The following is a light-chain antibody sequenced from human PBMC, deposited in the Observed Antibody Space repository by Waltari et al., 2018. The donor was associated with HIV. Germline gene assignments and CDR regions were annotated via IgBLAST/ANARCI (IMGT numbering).Light chain of an antibody. V-gene: IGKV3-20*01. CDR2: AAF. Sequence: EIVLTQSPGTLSLSPGERATLSSRASQSVSSSYLAWYQQKPGQAPRLLIYAAFSRATDIPDRFSGSGSGTDFTLTISRLEPEDFAVYYCQQYGSSPLTFGGGTKVEI. CDR3: QQYGSSPLT. CDR1: QSVSSSY. J-gene: IGKJ4*01.